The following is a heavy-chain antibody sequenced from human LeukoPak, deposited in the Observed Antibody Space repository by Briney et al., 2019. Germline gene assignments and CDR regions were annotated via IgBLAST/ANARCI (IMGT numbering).Heavy chain of an antibody. Sequence: GGSLRLSCAASGFTFSSYGMHWVRQAPGKGLEWVAVIWYDGSNKYYADSVKGRFTISRDNPKNTLYLQMNSLRAEDTAVYYCARDNHGSGSYAPYFDYWGQGTLVTVSS. CDR3: ARDNHGSGSYAPYFDY. J-gene: IGHJ4*02. CDR2: IWYDGSNK. CDR1: GFTFSSYG. D-gene: IGHD3-10*01. V-gene: IGHV3-33*01.